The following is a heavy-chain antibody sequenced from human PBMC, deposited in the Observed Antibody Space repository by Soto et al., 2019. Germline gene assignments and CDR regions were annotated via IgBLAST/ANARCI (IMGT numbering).Heavy chain of an antibody. J-gene: IGHJ4*02. D-gene: IGHD1-26*01. CDR3: AKGFGNYCAFDY. V-gene: IGHV3-30*18. Sequence: QVHLVESGGGVVQPGRSLRLSCAASGFSFSTYGMQWVRQAPGKGLEWVAFISNDGSNKYYAASVKGRFTISRDNSKNTLYLQMNSLRAEDTAVDYCAKGFGNYCAFDYWGQGTLVTVSS. CDR1: GFSFSTYG. CDR2: ISNDGSNK.